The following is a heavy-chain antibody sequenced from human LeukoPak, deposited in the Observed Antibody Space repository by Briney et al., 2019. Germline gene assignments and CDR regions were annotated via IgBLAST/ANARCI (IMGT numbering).Heavy chain of an antibody. V-gene: IGHV4-39*07. J-gene: IGHJ5*02. Sequence: SETLSLTCTVSGGSISSSSYYWGWIRQPPGKGLEWIGGIYYSGSTYYNPSLKSRVTISADTSKNQFSLKLSSVTAAVTAVYYCARDYYDSSGYYFAGFDPWGQGTLVTVSS. CDR3: ARDYYDSSGYYFAGFDP. CDR1: GGSISSSSYY. CDR2: IYYSGST. D-gene: IGHD3-22*01.